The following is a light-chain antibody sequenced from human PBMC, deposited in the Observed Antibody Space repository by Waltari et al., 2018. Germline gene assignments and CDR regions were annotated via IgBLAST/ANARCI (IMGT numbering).Light chain of an antibody. V-gene: IGKV1-5*03. CDR2: KAP. CDR1: QSISSW. Sequence: DIQMTQSPSTLSASVGDRVTITCRASQSISSWLAWYQQKPGKAPKLLSYKAPSLESGVPSRFSCSGSGTEFTLTISILQPDDFATYYCQQYKSYAYTCGQGTKLESK. CDR3: QQYKSYAYT. J-gene: IGKJ2*01.